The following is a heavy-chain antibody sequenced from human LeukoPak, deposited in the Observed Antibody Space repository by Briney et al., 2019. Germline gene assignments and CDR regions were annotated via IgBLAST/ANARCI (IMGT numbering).Heavy chain of an antibody. CDR1: GGTFPNYD. CDR2: FVSSVDVA. Sequence: SVKVSCKASGGTFPNYDISWVRQAPGQGLEWMGRFVSSVDVANYSPKFRGRVTITADKSTTTVFLELSSLRSEDTAVDYCATLCSGGFCYVDYWGQGILVTVSS. D-gene: IGHD2-15*01. V-gene: IGHV1-69*04. CDR3: ATLCSGGFCYVDY. J-gene: IGHJ4*02.